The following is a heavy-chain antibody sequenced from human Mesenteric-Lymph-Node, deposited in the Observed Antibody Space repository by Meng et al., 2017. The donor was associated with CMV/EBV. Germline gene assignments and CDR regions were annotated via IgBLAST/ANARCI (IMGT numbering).Heavy chain of an antibody. CDR3: ARSKGGSGSYYTHDMDV. CDR2: IIPIFGTA. V-gene: IGHV1-69*05. J-gene: IGHJ6*02. D-gene: IGHD3-10*01. CDR1: GGTFSSYA. Sequence: SVKVSCKASGGTFSSYAISWVRQAPGQGLEWMGGIIPIFGTANYAQKFQGRVTITTDESTSTAYMELSSLRSEDTAVYYCARSKGGSGSYYTHDMDVWGQGTTVTVSS.